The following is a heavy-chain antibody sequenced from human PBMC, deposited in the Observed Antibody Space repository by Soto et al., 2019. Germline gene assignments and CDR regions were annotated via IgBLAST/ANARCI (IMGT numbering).Heavy chain of an antibody. D-gene: IGHD3-9*01. Sequence: ASVKVSCKTSGYTFTSYDIDWLRQATGQGLEWMGWMNPNNGNTVYAQKFQGRVTMTRNTSISTAYMELSSLRSEDTAVYYCARGTLRYFDWLNEFYFDDWGQGTLVTVSS. CDR2: MNPNNGNT. J-gene: IGHJ4*02. CDR3: ARGTLRYFDWLNEFYFDD. V-gene: IGHV1-8*01. CDR1: GYTFTSYD.